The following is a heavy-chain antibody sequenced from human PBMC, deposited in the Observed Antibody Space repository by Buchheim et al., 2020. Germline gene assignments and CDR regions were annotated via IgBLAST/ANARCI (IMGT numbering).Heavy chain of an antibody. J-gene: IGHJ4*02. CDR3: ARVYRYYDSRGLFRGYFDC. Sequence: EVQLLESGGGLVQPGGSLILSCAASGFAFSSYDMSWVRQAPGKGLEWVSDISGSGGSTYYADSVKGRFTISRDNSKNILNIQMNNLGAEDTAVYYCARVYRYYDSRGLFRGYFDCWCQG. V-gene: IGHV3-23*01. D-gene: IGHD3-22*01. CDR1: GFAFSSYD. CDR2: ISGSGGST.